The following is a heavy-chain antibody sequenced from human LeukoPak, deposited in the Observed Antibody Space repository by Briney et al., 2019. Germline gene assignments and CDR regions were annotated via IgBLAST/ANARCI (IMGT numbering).Heavy chain of an antibody. V-gene: IGHV4-4*07. J-gene: IGHJ5*02. CDR1: GGSISTYY. Sequence: PSETLSLTCTVSGGSISTYYWSWIRQPAGKGLEWIGRIYSSGSTNYNPSLQSRVTMSVDTSKNQFSLKLSSVTAADTAVYYCARGSNYGSGSYYPWGQGTLVTVSS. CDR2: IYSSGST. D-gene: IGHD3-10*01. CDR3: ARGSNYGSGSYYP.